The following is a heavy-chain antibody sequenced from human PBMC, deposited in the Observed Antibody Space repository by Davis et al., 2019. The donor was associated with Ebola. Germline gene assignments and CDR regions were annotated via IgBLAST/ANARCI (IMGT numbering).Heavy chain of an antibody. Sequence: SETLSLTCNVSGGSISGDAYDWGWIRQPPGGGLEWFGTLSYSGTPSFKSSLKSRLTISADTSKTQLSLRLRSVTAADTAVYFCARFIVGPNGGYYYMDVWGKGTAVTVSS. CDR2: LSYSGTP. D-gene: IGHD2-8*01. V-gene: IGHV4-39*01. J-gene: IGHJ6*03. CDR3: ARFIVGPNGGYYYMDV. CDR1: GGSISGDAYD.